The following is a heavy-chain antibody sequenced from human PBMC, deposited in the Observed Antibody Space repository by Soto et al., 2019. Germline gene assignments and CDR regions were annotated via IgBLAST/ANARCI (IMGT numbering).Heavy chain of an antibody. CDR3: AKSHTTSGWYVTTDY. CDR1: GFTFGDYA. CDR2: FSWNSGSI. V-gene: IGHV3-9*01. J-gene: IGHJ4*02. Sequence: SLRLSCAASGFTFGDYAMQWVRQAPGKGLEWVSAFSWNSGSIDYADSVKGRFTISRDNAKNSLYLQMNSLRAEDTALYYCAKSHTTSGWYVTTDYWGQGTRVTVSS. D-gene: IGHD6-19*01.